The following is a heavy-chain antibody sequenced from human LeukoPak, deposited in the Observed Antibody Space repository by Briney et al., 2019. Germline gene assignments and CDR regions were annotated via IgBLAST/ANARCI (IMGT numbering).Heavy chain of an antibody. Sequence: SVKVSCKASGGTFSGYAISWVRQAPGQGLEWMGGIIPIFGTANYAQKFQGRVTITADESTATAYMELSSLRSEDTAVYYCASSNGPVGATDQDSYYYYYMDVWGKGTTVTVSS. CDR3: ASSNGPVGATDQDSYYYYYMDV. J-gene: IGHJ6*03. CDR1: GGTFSGYA. V-gene: IGHV1-69*01. D-gene: IGHD1-26*01. CDR2: IIPIFGTA.